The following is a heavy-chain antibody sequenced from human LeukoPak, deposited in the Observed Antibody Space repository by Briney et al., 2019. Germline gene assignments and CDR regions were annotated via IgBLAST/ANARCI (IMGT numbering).Heavy chain of an antibody. CDR3: ARSPDSSGWYGSNDY. Sequence: SETLSLICTVSGGSITSHSYQWSWIRQPAGKGLEWIGRIYTTGSTNYNPSLKSRVSISVDTSKNQFSLNLRSVTAADTAVYYCARSPDSSGWYGSNDYWGQGTLVTVSS. CDR2: IYTTGST. J-gene: IGHJ4*02. V-gene: IGHV4-61*02. CDR1: GGSITSHSYQ. D-gene: IGHD6-19*01.